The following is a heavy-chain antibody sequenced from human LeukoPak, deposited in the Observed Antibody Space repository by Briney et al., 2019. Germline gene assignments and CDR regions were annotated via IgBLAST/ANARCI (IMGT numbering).Heavy chain of an antibody. CDR1: GFTFSTSS. J-gene: IGHJ3*02. V-gene: IGHV3-48*01. Sequence: PGGSLRLSCAASGFTFSTSSMNWVRQASGRGLEWVSYISLSGSTIYYVDSVKGRFTISRDNAKNSLYLQMNSLRAEDTAVYYCARDGLLGTRAFDIWGQGTMVTVSS. CDR2: ISLSGSTI. CDR3: ARDGLLGTRAFDI. D-gene: IGHD7-27*01.